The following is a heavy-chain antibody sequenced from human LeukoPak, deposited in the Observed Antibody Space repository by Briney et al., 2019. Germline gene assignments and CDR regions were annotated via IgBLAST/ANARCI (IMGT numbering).Heavy chain of an antibody. J-gene: IGHJ4*02. CDR3: ARLSGDGYSLDY. Sequence: SETLSLTCTVSGGSISNYYWGWIRQPPGKGLEWIGYIYYSGSTDYNPSLKSRVTISVDTSKNQFSLKPGSVTAADTAVYYCARLSGDGYSLDYWGQGTLVTVSS. CDR1: GGSISNYY. D-gene: IGHD5-24*01. V-gene: IGHV4-59*08. CDR2: IYYSGST.